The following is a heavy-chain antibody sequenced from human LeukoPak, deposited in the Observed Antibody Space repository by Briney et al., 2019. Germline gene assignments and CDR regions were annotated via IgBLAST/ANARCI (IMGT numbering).Heavy chain of an antibody. D-gene: IGHD3-3*01. CDR1: GGSISSYY. J-gene: IGHJ4*02. Sequence: SETLSLTCTVSGGSISSYYWSWIRQPPGKGLEWIGYIYYSGSTNYNPSLKSRVTISVDTSKNQFSLKLSSVIAADTAVYYCARSPLEYDFWSGRHYYFDYWGQGTLVTVSS. CDR2: IYYSGST. V-gene: IGHV4-59*08. CDR3: ARSPLEYDFWSGRHYYFDY.